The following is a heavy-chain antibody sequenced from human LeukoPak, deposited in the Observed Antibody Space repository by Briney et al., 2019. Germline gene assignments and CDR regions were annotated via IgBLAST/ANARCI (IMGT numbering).Heavy chain of an antibody. Sequence: PSETLSLTCAVYGGSFSVYYWSWIRQPPGKGLEWIGEINHSGSTNYNPSLKSRVTISVDTSKNQFSLKLSSVTAADTAVYYCARSKAGGYFPFDYWGQGTLVTVSS. V-gene: IGHV4-34*01. CDR3: ARSKAGGYFPFDY. J-gene: IGHJ4*02. CDR1: GGSFSVYY. D-gene: IGHD3-22*01. CDR2: INHSGST.